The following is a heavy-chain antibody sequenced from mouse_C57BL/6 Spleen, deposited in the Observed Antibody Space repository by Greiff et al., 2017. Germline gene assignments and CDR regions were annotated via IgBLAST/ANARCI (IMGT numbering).Heavy chain of an antibody. Sequence: VQLQQPGAELVKPGASVKLSCKASGYTFTSYWMHWVKQRPGQGLEWIGMIHPNSGSTNYNEKFKSKATLTVDKSSSTAYMQLSSLTSEDSAVYYCARYLPGDYFDYWGQGTTLTVSS. CDR3: ARYLPGDYFDY. J-gene: IGHJ2*01. D-gene: IGHD2-1*01. CDR1: GYTFTSYW. CDR2: IHPNSGST. V-gene: IGHV1-64*01.